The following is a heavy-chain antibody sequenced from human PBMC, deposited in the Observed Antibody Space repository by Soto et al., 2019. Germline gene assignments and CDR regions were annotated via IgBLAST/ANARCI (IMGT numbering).Heavy chain of an antibody. V-gene: IGHV3-7*01. J-gene: IGHJ4*02. D-gene: IGHD3-22*01. CDR1: GFTFSASW. CDR2: MNTDGRLK. Sequence: GGSLRLSCAPSGFTFSASWMNWVRQTPVKGPEWVANMNTDGRLKNYAESVRGRFTISRDNAKNSLYLQMNRLRAEDTAVYSCARGYDYLIDYWGQGIPVTVS. CDR3: ARGYDYLIDY.